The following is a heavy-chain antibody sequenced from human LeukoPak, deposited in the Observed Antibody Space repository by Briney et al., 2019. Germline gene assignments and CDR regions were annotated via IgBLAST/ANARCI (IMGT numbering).Heavy chain of an antibody. D-gene: IGHD6-19*01. J-gene: IGHJ4*02. V-gene: IGHV4-4*07. Sequence: SETLSLTCTVSGGSISSYYWSWIRQPAGKGLEWIGRIYTSGSTNYNPSLKSRVTISVDEPKNQFSLKLSSVTAADTAVYYCARVPPGYSSGWYLDYWGQGTLVTVSS. CDR3: ARVPPGYSSGWYLDY. CDR1: GGSISSYY. CDR2: IYTSGST.